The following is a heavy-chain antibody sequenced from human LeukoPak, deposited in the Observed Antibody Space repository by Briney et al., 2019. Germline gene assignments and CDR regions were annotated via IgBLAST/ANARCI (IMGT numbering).Heavy chain of an antibody. J-gene: IGHJ3*02. CDR1: GYTFTSYA. V-gene: IGHV1-3*01. CDR2: INAGNGNT. CDR3: AWGYDILTGVDAFDI. Sequence: ASVKVSCKASGYTFTSYAMHWARQAPGQRLEWMGWINAGNGNTKYSQKFQGRVTITRDTSASTAYMELSSLRSEDTAVYYCAWGYDILTGVDAFDIWGQGTMVTVSS. D-gene: IGHD3-9*01.